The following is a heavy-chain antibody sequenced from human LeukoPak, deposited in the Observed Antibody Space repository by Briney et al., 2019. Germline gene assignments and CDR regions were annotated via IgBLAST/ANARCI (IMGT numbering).Heavy chain of an antibody. CDR3: VIVRGYFDSSGSDY. CDR1: GFTFSSYT. J-gene: IGHJ4*02. D-gene: IGHD3-9*01. Sequence: GGSLRLSCSASGFTFSSYTIHWVRQAPGKGLEFVSAITNNGGNTYYADSVKGRFTISRDNSKNTVYLQMSSLRAEDTAVYCCVIVRGYFDSSGSDYWGQGTLVTVSS. CDR2: ITNNGGNT. V-gene: IGHV3-64D*06.